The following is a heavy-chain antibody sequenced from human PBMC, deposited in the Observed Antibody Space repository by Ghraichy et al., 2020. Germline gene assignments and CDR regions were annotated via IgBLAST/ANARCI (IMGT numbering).Heavy chain of an antibody. CDR1: GFTFSSYS. D-gene: IGHD3-9*01. V-gene: IGHV3-48*02. CDR3: AREAGLYYDNRGDAFDI. J-gene: IGHJ3*02. CDR2: ISSSSSTI. Sequence: GESLNISCAASGFTFSSYSMNWVRQAPGKGLEWVSYISSSSSTIYYADSVKGRFTISRDNAKNSLYLQMNSLRDEDTAVYYCAREAGLYYDNRGDAFDIWGQGTMVTVSS.